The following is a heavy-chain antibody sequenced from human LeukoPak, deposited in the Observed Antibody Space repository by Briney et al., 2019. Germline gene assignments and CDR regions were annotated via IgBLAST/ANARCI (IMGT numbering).Heavy chain of an antibody. J-gene: IGHJ6*02. CDR1: GFTFSSYG. D-gene: IGHD2-2*01. CDR3: ARGGTSLDYYYYGMDV. CDR2: ISYDGSNK. Sequence: GGSLRLSCAASGFTFSSYGMHWVRQAPGKGLEWVAVISYDGSNKYYADSVKGRFTISRDNAKNSLYLQMNSLRAEDTAVYYCARGGTSLDYYYYGMDVWGQGTTVTVSS. V-gene: IGHV3-30*03.